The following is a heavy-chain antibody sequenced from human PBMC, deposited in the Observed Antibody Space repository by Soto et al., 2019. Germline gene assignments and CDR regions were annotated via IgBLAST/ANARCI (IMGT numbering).Heavy chain of an antibody. CDR2: ISSSSTI. CDR1: GFTFSTYS. J-gene: IGHJ6*03. Sequence: EVQLVESGGGLVQPGGSLRLSCAASGFTFSTYSMNWVRQAPGKGLEWVSYISSSSTIYYADSVKGRFTISRDKATNSLYLQMNSLRAEDTAVYYCERDRNVPMGYYYYYLDVWGKGPTVTVSS. CDR3: ERDRNVPMGYYYYYLDV. V-gene: IGHV3-48*01. D-gene: IGHD3-10*01.